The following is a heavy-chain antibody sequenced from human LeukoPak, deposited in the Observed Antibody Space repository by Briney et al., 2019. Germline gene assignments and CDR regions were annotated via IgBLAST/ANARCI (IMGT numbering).Heavy chain of an antibody. CDR1: GGSISSSGYY. CDR2: IYYGGST. D-gene: IGHD1-26*01. J-gene: IGHJ4*02. CDR3: ARWELLSYFDY. Sequence: SETLSLTCTVSGGSISSSGYYWGWIRQPPGKGLEWIGSIYYGGSTNYNPSLKSRVTISVDTSKNQFSLKLSSVTAADTAVYYCARWELLSYFDYWGQGTLVTVSS. V-gene: IGHV4-39*07.